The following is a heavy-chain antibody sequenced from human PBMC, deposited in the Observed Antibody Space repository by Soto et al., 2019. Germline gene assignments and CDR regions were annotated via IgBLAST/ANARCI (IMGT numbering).Heavy chain of an antibody. CDR2: ISGSGGTT. V-gene: IGHV3-23*01. J-gene: IGHJ4*02. D-gene: IGHD4-17*01. Sequence: EVQLLESGGGLVQPGGSLRLSCAASGFTFSSYAMSWVRQAPGKGLDWVSTISGSGGTTYYADSVKGRFTISRDNSKNPLYLQMSSLSAEDTAVYYCANTYSDYREDYWGQGTLVTVSS. CDR3: ANTYSDYREDY. CDR1: GFTFSSYA.